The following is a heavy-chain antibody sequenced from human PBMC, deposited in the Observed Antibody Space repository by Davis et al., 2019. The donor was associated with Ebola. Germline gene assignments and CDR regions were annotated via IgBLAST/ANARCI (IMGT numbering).Heavy chain of an antibody. D-gene: IGHD2-2*01. Sequence: GESLKISCAASGFTFASYAMSWVRQAPGKGLEWVANIKQDGSEKYYVDSVKGRFTISRDNAKNSLYLQMNSLRAEETAVYYCAKAQECRSTTCYAFDIWGQGTVVTVSS. CDR1: GFTFASYA. J-gene: IGHJ3*02. V-gene: IGHV3-7*01. CDR3: AKAQECRSTTCYAFDI. CDR2: IKQDGSEK.